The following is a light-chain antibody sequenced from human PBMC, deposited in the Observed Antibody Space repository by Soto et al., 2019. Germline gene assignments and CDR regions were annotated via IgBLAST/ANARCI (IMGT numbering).Light chain of an antibody. CDR3: CSYSGSIIYV. CDR2: EGS. J-gene: IGLJ1*01. V-gene: IGLV2-23*01. CDR1: SSDVGSYNL. Sequence: QSVLTQPASVSGSPGQSITISCTGTSSDVGSYNLVSWYQQHPGKAPKLMIYEGSKRPSGVSDRFSGSKSGNTASLTISGLQAEDEADDYCCSYSGSIIYVFGTGTKVTVL.